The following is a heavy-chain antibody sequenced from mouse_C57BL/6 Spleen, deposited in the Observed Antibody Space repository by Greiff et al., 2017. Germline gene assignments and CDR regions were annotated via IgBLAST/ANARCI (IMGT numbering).Heavy chain of an antibody. D-gene: IGHD2-4*01. CDR1: GYSITSGYD. Sequence: VQLKESGPGMVKPSQSLSLTCTVTGYSITSGYDWHWIRHFPGNKLEWMGYISYSGSTNYNPSLKSRISITHDTSKNHFFLKLNSVTTEDTATYYCAVYYDYERGFAYWGQGTLVTVSA. CDR3: AVYYDYERGFAY. CDR2: ISYSGST. J-gene: IGHJ3*01. V-gene: IGHV3-1*01.